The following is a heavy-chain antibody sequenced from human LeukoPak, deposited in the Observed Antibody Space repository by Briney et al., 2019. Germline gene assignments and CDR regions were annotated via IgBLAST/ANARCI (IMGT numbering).Heavy chain of an antibody. CDR3: ARDKSGSSWYKLDY. D-gene: IGHD6-13*01. J-gene: IGHJ4*02. Sequence: SETLSLTCTVSGGSISSYYWSWIRQPPGKGLEWIGYIYHSGSTKYNPSLKSRVTISVDTSKNQFSLKLSSVTAADTAVYYCARDKSGSSWYKLDYWGQGTLVTVSS. CDR2: IYHSGST. CDR1: GGSISSYY. V-gene: IGHV4-59*12.